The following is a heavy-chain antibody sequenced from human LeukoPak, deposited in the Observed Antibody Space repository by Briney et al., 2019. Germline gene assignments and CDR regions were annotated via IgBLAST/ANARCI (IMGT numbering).Heavy chain of an antibody. CDR1: GYTFTSYG. D-gene: IGHD5-12*01. CDR2: ISAYNGNT. V-gene: IGHV1-18*01. CDR3: ARGSGEYSGYDYSFDY. Sequence: ASVKVSCKASGYTFTSYGISGVRQAPGQGFEWMGWISAYNGNTNYAQKLQGRVTMTTDTSTSTAYMELRSLRSDDTAVYYCARGSGEYSGYDYSFDYWGQGTLVTVSS. J-gene: IGHJ4*02.